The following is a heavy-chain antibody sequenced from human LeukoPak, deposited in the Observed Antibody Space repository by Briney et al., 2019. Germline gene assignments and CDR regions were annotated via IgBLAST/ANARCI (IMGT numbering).Heavy chain of an antibody. Sequence: GGSLRLSCAASGFSFSVYYMSWIRQAPGKGLEWLSYINIGGTNTHYADSVKGRFTISRDNAKKSLYLELTNLRAEDTAVYYCATDGAGFDTWGQGVLVTVSS. V-gene: IGHV3-11*01. J-gene: IGHJ5*02. CDR1: GFSFSVYY. CDR3: ATDGAGFDT. CDR2: INIGGTNT.